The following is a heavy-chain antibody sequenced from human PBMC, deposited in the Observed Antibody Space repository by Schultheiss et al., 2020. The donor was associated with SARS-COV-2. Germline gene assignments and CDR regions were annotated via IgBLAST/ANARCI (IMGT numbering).Heavy chain of an antibody. CDR3: AKDQGIGGRWLQYRDYYMDV. D-gene: IGHD5-24*01. CDR1: GFTFSSYG. CDR2: IWYDGSNK. V-gene: IGHV3-33*06. Sequence: GGSLRLSCAASGFTFSSYGMHWVRQAPGKGLEWVAVIWYDGSNKYYADSVKGRFTISRDNSKNTLYLQMNSLRAEDTAVYYCAKDQGIGGRWLQYRDYYMDVWGKGTAVTVSS. J-gene: IGHJ6*03.